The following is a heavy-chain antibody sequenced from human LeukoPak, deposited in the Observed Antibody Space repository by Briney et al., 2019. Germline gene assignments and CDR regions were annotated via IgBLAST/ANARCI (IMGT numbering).Heavy chain of an antibody. Sequence: SETLSLTCAVYGGSFSGYYWSWIRQPPGKGLEWIGEINHSGSTNYNPSLKSRVTISVDTSKNQFSLKLSSVTAADTAVYYCARGAGGDVLRFLEWPPNMDVWGQGTTVTVSS. D-gene: IGHD3-3*01. CDR2: INHSGST. V-gene: IGHV4-34*01. CDR1: GGSFSGYY. CDR3: ARGAGGDVLRFLEWPPNMDV. J-gene: IGHJ6*02.